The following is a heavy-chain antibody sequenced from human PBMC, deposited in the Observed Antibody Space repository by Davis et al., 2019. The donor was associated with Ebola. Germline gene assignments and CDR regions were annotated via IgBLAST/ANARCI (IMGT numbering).Heavy chain of an antibody. V-gene: IGHV3-48*01. CDR3: TSGSYPFDY. Sequence: GESLKISCAGSGFTFSGYWMHWVRQAAGKGLEWVSYISSSGSTIYYADSVKGRFTISRDNSKNTLYLQMNSLRAEDTAVYYCTSGSYPFDYWGQGTLVTVSS. D-gene: IGHD1-26*01. CDR1: GFTFSGYW. J-gene: IGHJ4*02. CDR2: ISSSGSTI.